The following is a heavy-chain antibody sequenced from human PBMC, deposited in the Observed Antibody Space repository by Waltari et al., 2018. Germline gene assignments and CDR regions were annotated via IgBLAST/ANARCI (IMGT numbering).Heavy chain of an antibody. CDR3: ASTDYGDYVRAFDI. V-gene: IGHV1-69*08. D-gene: IGHD4-17*01. CDR1: GGTFSSYA. CDR2: SLPIFGTA. Sequence: QVQLVQSGAEVKKPGSSVKVSCKASGGTFSSYAISWVRQAPGQGLEWMGRSLPIFGTANYEQKFQGRVTITADKSTSTAYMELSSLRSEDTAVYYCASTDYGDYVRAFDIWGQGTMVTVSS. J-gene: IGHJ3*02.